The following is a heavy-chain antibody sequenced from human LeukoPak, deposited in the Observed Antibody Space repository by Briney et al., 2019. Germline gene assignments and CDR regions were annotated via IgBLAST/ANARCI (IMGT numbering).Heavy chain of an antibody. Sequence: SVKVSCKASGGTFSSYAISWVRQAPGQGLEWMGRIIPIFGIANYAQKFQGRVTITADKSTSTAYMELSSLRSEDTAVYYCARTASSGWYWWFDPWGQGTLVTVSS. J-gene: IGHJ5*02. D-gene: IGHD6-19*01. CDR2: IIPIFGIA. V-gene: IGHV1-69*04. CDR1: GGTFSSYA. CDR3: ARTASSGWYWWFDP.